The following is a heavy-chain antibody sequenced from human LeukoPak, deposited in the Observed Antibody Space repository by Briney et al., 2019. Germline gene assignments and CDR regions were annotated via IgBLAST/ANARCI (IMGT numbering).Heavy chain of an antibody. D-gene: IGHD2-15*01. J-gene: IGHJ6*04. CDR2: MNPNSGNT. V-gene: IGHV1-8*01. CDR1: GYTFTSYD. CDR3: ARIVSRNYDMDV. Sequence: ASVKVSCKASGYTFTSYDINWVRQATGQGLEWMGWMNPNSGNTGYAQKFQGRVTMTRNTSISTAYMELSSLRSEDTAVYYCARIVSRNYDMDVWGKGTTVTISS.